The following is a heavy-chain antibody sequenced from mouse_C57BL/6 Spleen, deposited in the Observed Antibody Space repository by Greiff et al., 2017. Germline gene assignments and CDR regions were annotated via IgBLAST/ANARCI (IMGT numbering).Heavy chain of an antibody. J-gene: IGHJ3*01. CDR1: GYTFTSYW. D-gene: IGHD2-1*01. CDR2: IDPSDSYT. Sequence: QVQLQQPGAELVKPGASVKLSCKASGYTFTSYWMQWVKQRPGQGLEWIGEIDPSDSYTNYNQKFKGKATLTVDTSSSTAYMQLSSLTSEDSAVYYSARRYYGNRNGFAYWGQGTLVTVSA. V-gene: IGHV1-50*01. CDR3: ARRYYGNRNGFAY.